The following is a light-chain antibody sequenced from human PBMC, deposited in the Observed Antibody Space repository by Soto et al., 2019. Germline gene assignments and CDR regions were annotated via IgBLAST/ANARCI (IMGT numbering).Light chain of an antibody. CDR2: EAS. CDR1: QDINSY. CDR3: QQTRSYPST. Sequence: IQLTQSPSSLSASIGDRVTITFRASQDINSYLAWYQQKPGKAPNLLIYEASILQRGVPSRFSGSNSGADFTLTISSLQAEDFATYYCQQTRSYPSTFGGGTKVDIK. J-gene: IGKJ4*01. V-gene: IGKV1-9*01.